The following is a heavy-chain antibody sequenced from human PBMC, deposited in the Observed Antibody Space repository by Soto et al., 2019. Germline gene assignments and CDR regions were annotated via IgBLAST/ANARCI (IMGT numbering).Heavy chain of an antibody. J-gene: IGHJ3*02. V-gene: IGHV1-69*13. Sequence: SVKVSCKASGGTFSSYAISWVRQAPGQGLEWMGGIIPIFGTANYAQKFQGRVTITADESTSTAYMELSSLRSEDTAVYYCARRDSSGYYLDAFDIWGQGTMVTVS. CDR3: ARRDSSGYYLDAFDI. CDR2: IIPIFGTA. D-gene: IGHD3-22*01. CDR1: GGTFSSYA.